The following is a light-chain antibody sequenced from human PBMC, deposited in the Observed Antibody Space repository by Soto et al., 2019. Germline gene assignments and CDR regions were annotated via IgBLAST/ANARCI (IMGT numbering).Light chain of an antibody. J-gene: IGKJ5*01. Sequence: EIVLTQSPGTLSLSSGERATLSCRASQSVSSSYLAWYQQKPGQARRLLIYGASSRATGIPDRFSGSGSGTDFTLTISRLESEDFAMYYCQQYGSSPPITFGQGTRLEIK. CDR1: QSVSSSY. CDR2: GAS. V-gene: IGKV3-20*01. CDR3: QQYGSSPPIT.